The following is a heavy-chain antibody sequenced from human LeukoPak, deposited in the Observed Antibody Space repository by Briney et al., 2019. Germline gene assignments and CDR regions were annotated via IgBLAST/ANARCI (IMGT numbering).Heavy chain of an antibody. CDR2: TSGSGGTT. Sequence: GGSLRLSCAASGFSFSSYAMSWVRRAPGKGLEWVSATSGSGGTTYYTDAVKGRFTISRDNAKNTLHLQMNSLRVDDTAVYYCAVDRWYTMNTWGQGTTVTVSS. CDR1: GFSFSSYA. D-gene: IGHD6-13*01. CDR3: AVDRWYTMNT. J-gene: IGHJ6*02. V-gene: IGHV3-23*01.